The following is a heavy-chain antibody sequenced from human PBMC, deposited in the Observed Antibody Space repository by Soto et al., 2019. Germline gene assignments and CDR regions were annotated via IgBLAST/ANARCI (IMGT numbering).Heavy chain of an antibody. Sequence: EVQVVESGGGLVQPGGSLKLSCAASGFTFSGSAVHWVRQASGKGLEWVARIRSKTYSYATAYAASVKGRFTISRDDSENPAYLQMNSLETEDTGVYYCSIEPDYWGQGTLVTVSS. CDR2: IRSKTYSYAT. CDR3: SIEPDY. J-gene: IGHJ4*02. CDR1: GFTFSGSA. V-gene: IGHV3-73*02.